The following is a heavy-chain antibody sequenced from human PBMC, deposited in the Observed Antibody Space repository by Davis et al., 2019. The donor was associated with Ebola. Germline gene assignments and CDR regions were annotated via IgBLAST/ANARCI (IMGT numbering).Heavy chain of an antibody. CDR3: ARDEGFRMVRGVITF. V-gene: IGHV1-46*01. CDR2: INPNDGRT. CDR1: GYTFTNYY. Sequence: AASVKVSCKASGYTFTNYYMHWVRQAPGQGLEWMGMINPNDGRTIYAQKFQGRVTMTRDTSTSTVYMELSSLRSEDTAVYYCARDEGFRMVRGVITFWGQGTLVTVSS. D-gene: IGHD3-10*01. J-gene: IGHJ4*02.